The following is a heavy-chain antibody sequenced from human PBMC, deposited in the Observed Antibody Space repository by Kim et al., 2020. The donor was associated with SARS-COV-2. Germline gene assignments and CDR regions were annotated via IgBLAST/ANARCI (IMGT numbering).Heavy chain of an antibody. D-gene: IGHD3-10*01. V-gene: IGHV3-15*01. CDR2: DGGTT. J-gene: IGHJ4*02. CDR3: IRGWGFDY. Sequence: DGGTTDYAAPVKGRFTISRNDSKNTLYLQMNSLKPEDTAVYCCIRGWGFDYWGQGTLVTVSS.